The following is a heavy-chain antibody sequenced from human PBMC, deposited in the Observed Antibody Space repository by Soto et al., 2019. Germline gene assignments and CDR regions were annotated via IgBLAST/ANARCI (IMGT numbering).Heavy chain of an antibody. J-gene: IGHJ6*02. Sequence: QLQLQESGPGLVKPSETLSLTCTVSGGSISSSSYYWGWIRQPPGKGLEWIGSIYYSGSTYYNPSLKSRVTISVDTSKNQFSLKLSSVTAADTAVYYCARHQGHYGMDVWGQGTTVTVSS. CDR2: IYYSGST. CDR1: GGSISSSSYY. CDR3: ARHQGHYGMDV. V-gene: IGHV4-39*01.